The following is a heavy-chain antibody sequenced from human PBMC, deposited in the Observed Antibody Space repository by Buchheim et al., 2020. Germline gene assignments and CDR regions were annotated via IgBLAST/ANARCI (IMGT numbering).Heavy chain of an antibody. CDR2: IKQDGSEK. J-gene: IGHJ4*02. V-gene: IGHV3-7*04. D-gene: IGHD3-10*01. Sequence: EVQLVESGGGLVQPGGSLRLSCAAYGFTFSSYWMSWVRQAPGKGLEWVANIKQDGSEKYYVDSVKGRFTISGDNAKNSLYLQMNSLRTEDTAVYYCARDRGKGSGSESSPLDYWGQGTL. CDR3: ARDRGKGSGSESSPLDY. CDR1: GFTFSSYW.